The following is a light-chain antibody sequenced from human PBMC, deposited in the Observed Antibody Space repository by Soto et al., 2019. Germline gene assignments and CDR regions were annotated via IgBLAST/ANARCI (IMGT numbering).Light chain of an antibody. J-gene: IGLJ2*01. CDR1: SSDVGSYKY. Sequence: QSALTQPRSVSGSRGQSVTISCTGTSSDVGSYKYVSWYQQHPGKAPKLIIYDVTKRPSGVPDRFSGSKSGNTASLTISGLQTEDEADYYCCSYAGSYTVVFGGGTKLTVL. CDR3: CSYAGSYTVV. V-gene: IGLV2-11*01. CDR2: DVT.